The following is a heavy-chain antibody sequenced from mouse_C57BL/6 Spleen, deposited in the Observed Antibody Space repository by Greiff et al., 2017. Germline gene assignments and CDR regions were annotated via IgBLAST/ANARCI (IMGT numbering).Heavy chain of an antibody. Sequence: VQLQQSGPELVKPGASVKISCKASGYTFTDYYMNWVKQSHGKSLEWIGDLNPNNGGTSYNQKFKGKATLTVDKSSSTAYMELRSLTSEDSAVYYCARDFSRVDYFDYWGQGTTLTVSS. V-gene: IGHV1-26*01. CDR2: LNPNNGGT. D-gene: IGHD1-1*01. J-gene: IGHJ2*01. CDR3: ARDFSRVDYFDY. CDR1: GYTFTDYY.